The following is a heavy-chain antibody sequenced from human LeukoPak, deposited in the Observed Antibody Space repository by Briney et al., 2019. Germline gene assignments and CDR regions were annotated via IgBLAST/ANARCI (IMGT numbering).Heavy chain of an antibody. CDR1: GGPISSGGYY. CDR3: VTREDGDGIDY. Sequence: SETLSLTCTVSGGPISSGGYYWSWIRQHPGKGLEWIGYIYYSGSTYYNPSLKSRVTISVDTSKNQFSLKLSSVTAADTAVYYCVTREDGDGIDYWGQGTLVTVSS. CDR2: IYYSGST. V-gene: IGHV4-31*03. D-gene: IGHD4-17*01. J-gene: IGHJ4*02.